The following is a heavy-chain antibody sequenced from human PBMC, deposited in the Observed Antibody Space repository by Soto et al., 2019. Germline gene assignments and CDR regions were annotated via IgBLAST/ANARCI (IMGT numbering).Heavy chain of an antibody. J-gene: IGHJ6*02. CDR2: ISGRGGST. CDR1: GFTFSSYA. D-gene: IGHD2-8*01. CDR3: AIAGVTYYYYGMDV. V-gene: IGHV3-23*01. Sequence: GGSLRLSCAASGFTFSSYAMSWVSQAPGKGLEWVSAISGRGGSTYYADSVKGRFTISRDNSKNTLYLQMNSLRAEDTAVYYCAIAGVTYYYYGMDVWGQGTTVTVSS.